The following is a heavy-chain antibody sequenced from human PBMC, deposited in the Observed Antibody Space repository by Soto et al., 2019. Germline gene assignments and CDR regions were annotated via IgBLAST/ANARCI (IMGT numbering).Heavy chain of an antibody. CDR3: ARGVLSYDYGSGSYYNTPLDD. J-gene: IGHJ4*02. Sequence: SVKVSCKASGGTFSSYAISWVRQAPGQGLEWMGGIIPIFGTANYAQKFQGRVTITADESTSTAYMELSSLRSEDTAVYYCARGVLSYDYGSGSYYNTPLDDWGQGTLVTVSS. CDR1: GGTFSSYA. D-gene: IGHD3-10*01. V-gene: IGHV1-69*13. CDR2: IIPIFGTA.